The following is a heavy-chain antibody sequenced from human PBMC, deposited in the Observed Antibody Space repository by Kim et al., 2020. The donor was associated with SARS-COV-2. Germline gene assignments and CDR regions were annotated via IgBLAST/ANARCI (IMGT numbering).Heavy chain of an antibody. J-gene: IGHJ6*02. CDR1: GGTFSSYA. V-gene: IGHV1-69*13. Sequence: SVKVSCKASGGTFSSYAISWVRQAPGQGLEWMGGIIPIFGTANYAQKFQGRVTITADESTSTAYMEPSSLRSEDTAVYYCARGITMVRYYYYYGMDVWGQGTTVTVSS. D-gene: IGHD3-10*01. CDR3: ARGITMVRYYYYYGMDV. CDR2: IIPIFGTA.